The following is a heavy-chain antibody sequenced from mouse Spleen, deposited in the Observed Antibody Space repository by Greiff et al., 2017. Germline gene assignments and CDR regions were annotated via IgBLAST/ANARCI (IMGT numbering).Heavy chain of an antibody. V-gene: IGHV5-9-1*01. J-gene: IGHJ2*01. D-gene: IGHD1-1*01. CDR3: ARHLITTVVPYYFDY. CDR1: GFTFSSYA. CDR2: ISSGGSYT. Sequence: EVMLVESGGGLVKPGGSLKLSCAASGFTFSSYAMSWVRQTPEKRLEWVATISSGGSYTYYPDSVKGRFTISRDNAKNTLYLQMSSLRSEDTAMYYCARHLITTVVPYYFDYWGQGTTLTVSS.